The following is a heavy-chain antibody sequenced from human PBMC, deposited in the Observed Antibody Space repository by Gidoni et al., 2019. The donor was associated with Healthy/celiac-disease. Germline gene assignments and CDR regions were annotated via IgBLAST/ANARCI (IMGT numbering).Heavy chain of an antibody. J-gene: IGHJ4*02. CDR3: ARLTFKFTYYYDSSGYYNDY. V-gene: IGHV5-10-1*01. Sequence: EVQLVQSGAEVKKPGESLRISCKGSGYSFTSYWISWVRQMPGKGLEWMGRIDPSDSYTNYSPSFQGHVTISADKSISTAYLQWSSLKASDTAMYYCARLTFKFTYYYDSSGYYNDYWGQGTLVTVSS. CDR2: IDPSDSYT. D-gene: IGHD3-22*01. CDR1: GYSFTSYW.